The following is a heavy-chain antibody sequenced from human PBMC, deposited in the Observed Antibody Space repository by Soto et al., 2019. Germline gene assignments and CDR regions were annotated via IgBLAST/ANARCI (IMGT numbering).Heavy chain of an antibody. Sequence: GVSLRLSCEACGFTIRIYGMSWVRQAPGKGLEWVAVISYDGSNKYYADSVKGRFTISRDNSKNTLYLQMNSLRAEDTAVYYCAKDAYSSSWYLNWYFDLWGRGTLVTVSS. D-gene: IGHD6-13*01. CDR3: AKDAYSSSWYLNWYFDL. V-gene: IGHV3-30*18. J-gene: IGHJ2*01. CDR2: ISYDGSNK. CDR1: GFTIRIYG.